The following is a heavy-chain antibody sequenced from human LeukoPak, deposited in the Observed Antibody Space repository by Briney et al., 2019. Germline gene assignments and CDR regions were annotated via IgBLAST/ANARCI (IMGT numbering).Heavy chain of an antibody. D-gene: IGHD2-2*01. J-gene: IGHJ4*02. CDR2: INAGNGNT. Sequence: GASVKVSCKASGYTFTSYAMHWVRQAPGQRLEWMGWINAGNGNTKYSQKFQGRVTIARDTSASTAYMELSSLRSEDTAVYYCARLVGYCSSTSCYSPYFDYWGQGTLVTVSS. V-gene: IGHV1-3*01. CDR1: GYTFTSYA. CDR3: ARLVGYCSSTSCYSPYFDY.